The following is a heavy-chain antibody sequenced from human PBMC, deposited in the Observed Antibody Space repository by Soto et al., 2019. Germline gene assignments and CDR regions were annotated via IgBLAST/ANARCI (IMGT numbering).Heavy chain of an antibody. Sequence: QVQLQESGPGLVKPLQTLSLTCTVSGGSVSSGSYYWSWIRQPPGKGLEWIGYIYYSGSTNYNPSLKSRVTISVDTSKNQFSLKLSSVTAADTAVYYCARESVTAAGPNWFDPWGQGTLVTVSS. D-gene: IGHD6-13*01. J-gene: IGHJ5*02. CDR2: IYYSGST. V-gene: IGHV4-61*01. CDR3: ARESVTAAGPNWFDP. CDR1: GGSVSSGSYY.